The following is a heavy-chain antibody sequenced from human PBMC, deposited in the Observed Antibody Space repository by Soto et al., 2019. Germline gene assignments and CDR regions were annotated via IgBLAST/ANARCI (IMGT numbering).Heavy chain of an antibody. Sequence: PSETLSLTCTVSGASLGTYYWSWIRQPPGKGLEWIGYTYYSGNTIYNPSLKSRVTISVDMSENQFSLKLTSVTAADTAVYYCAGSGFHFDYWSPGSLVTVSS. J-gene: IGHJ4*02. CDR2: TYYSGNT. D-gene: IGHD3-3*01. CDR3: AGSGFHFDY. CDR1: GASLGTYY. V-gene: IGHV4-59*08.